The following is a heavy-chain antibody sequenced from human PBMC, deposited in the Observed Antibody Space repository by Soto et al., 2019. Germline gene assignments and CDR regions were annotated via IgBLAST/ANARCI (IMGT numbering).Heavy chain of an antibody. CDR3: AKYRRTQAEGFTLDY. V-gene: IGHV4-59*01. D-gene: IGHD2-2*01. CDR2: IYYTGST. Sequence: SETLSLTCTVSGDSINNYYWSWIRQPPGKTLEWIGYIYYTGSTTYNPSLESRVTMSVDTSKNQFSLRLSSVNAADTAVYYCAKYRRTQAEGFTLDYWGRGTLVTVSS. J-gene: IGHJ4*02. CDR1: GDSINNYY.